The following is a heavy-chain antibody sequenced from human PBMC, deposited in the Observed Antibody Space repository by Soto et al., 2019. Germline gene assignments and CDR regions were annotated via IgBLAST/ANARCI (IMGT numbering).Heavy chain of an antibody. J-gene: IGHJ4*02. D-gene: IGHD3-22*01. CDR1: GGSISPYY. CDR3: ARASYYSDSFGYFLDS. CDR2: IYYSGGT. V-gene: IGHV4-59*01. Sequence: SETLSLTCTVSGGSISPYYWSCIRQTPGKGLEWIAYIYYSGGTNYNPSLKSRVTISVDTSKNQCSLKLSSVTAADTAVYYCARASYYSDSFGYFLDSWGQGTLVTAPQ.